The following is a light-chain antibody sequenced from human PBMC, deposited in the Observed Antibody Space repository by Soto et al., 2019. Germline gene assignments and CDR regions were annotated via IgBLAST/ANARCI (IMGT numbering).Light chain of an antibody. CDR3: GSWDSSLSAYV. Sequence: QSVLTQPPSVSGAPGQRVTISCTGSGSNIGAGYDVHWYQQLPGTAPKLLIFANINRPSGVPDRFSGSKSGTSATLGITGFQTGDEADYYCGSWDSSLSAYVFGTGTKLTVL. V-gene: IGLV1-40*01. CDR2: ANI. CDR1: GSNIGAGYD. J-gene: IGLJ1*01.